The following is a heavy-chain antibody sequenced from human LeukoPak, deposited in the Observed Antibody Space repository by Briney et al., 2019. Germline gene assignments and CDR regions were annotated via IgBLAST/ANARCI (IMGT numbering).Heavy chain of an antibody. V-gene: IGHV3-23*01. J-gene: IGHJ5*02. CDR3: AKDGSSGWFDNWFDP. CDR1: GFTFSSYA. Sequence: PGGSLRLSCAASGFTFSSYAMSWVRQAPGKGLEWVSAISGSGGSTYYADSVKGRFIISRDNSKNTLYLQMNSLRAEDTAVYYCAKDGSSGWFDNWFDPWGQGTLVTVSS. CDR2: ISGSGGST. D-gene: IGHD6-19*01.